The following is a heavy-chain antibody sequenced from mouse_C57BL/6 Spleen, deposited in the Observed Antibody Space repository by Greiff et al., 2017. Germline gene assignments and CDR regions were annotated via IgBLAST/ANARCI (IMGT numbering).Heavy chain of an antibody. CDR3: AREYYGSSTRYFDV. J-gene: IGHJ1*03. V-gene: IGHV1-53*01. Sequence: QVQLQQPGTELVKPGASVKLSCKASGYTFTSYWLHWVKQRPGQGLEWIGNINPSNGGTNYNEKFKSKATLTVDKSSSTAYMQLSSLTSEDSAVYYCAREYYGSSTRYFDVWGTGTTVTVSS. D-gene: IGHD1-1*01. CDR1: GYTFTSYW. CDR2: INPSNGGT.